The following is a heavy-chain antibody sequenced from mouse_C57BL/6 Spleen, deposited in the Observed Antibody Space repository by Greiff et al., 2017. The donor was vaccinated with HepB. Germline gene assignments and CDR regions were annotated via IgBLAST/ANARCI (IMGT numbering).Heavy chain of an antibody. CDR2: IHPNSGST. Sequence: QVQLKESGAELVKPGASVKLSCKASGYTFTSYWMHWVKQRPGQGLEWIGMIHPNSGSTNYNEKFKSKATLTVDKSSSTAYMQLSSLTSEDSAVYYCARDYYGSSSYYFDYWGQGTTLTVSS. D-gene: IGHD1-1*01. J-gene: IGHJ2*01. CDR1: GYTFTSYW. V-gene: IGHV1-64*01. CDR3: ARDYYGSSSYYFDY.